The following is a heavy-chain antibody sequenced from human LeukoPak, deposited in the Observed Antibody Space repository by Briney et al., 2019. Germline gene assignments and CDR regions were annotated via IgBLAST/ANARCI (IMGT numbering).Heavy chain of an antibody. Sequence: ASVKVSCKASGGTFSSYAISWVRQAPGQGLEWMGGIIPILGTANYAQKFQGRVTITADESTSTAYMELSSLRSEDTAVYYCARASLTDYSNYFNWFDPWGQGTLVTVSS. CDR3: ARASLTDYSNYFNWFDP. J-gene: IGHJ5*02. CDR1: GGTFSSYA. D-gene: IGHD4-11*01. V-gene: IGHV1-69*13. CDR2: IIPILGTA.